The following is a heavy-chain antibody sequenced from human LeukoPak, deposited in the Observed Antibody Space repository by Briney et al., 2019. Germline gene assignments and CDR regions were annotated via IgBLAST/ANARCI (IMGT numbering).Heavy chain of an antibody. CDR3: ARPYYYDSSGYYSNDAFDI. CDR1: GFTFSSYA. D-gene: IGHD3-22*01. CDR2: ISGSGGST. Sequence: GGSLRLSCAASGFTFSSYAMSWVRQAPGKGLEWVSAISGSGGSTYYAHSVKGRFTISRDNSKNTLYLQMNSLRAEDTAVSYCARPYYYDSSGYYSNDAFDIWGQGTMVTVSS. J-gene: IGHJ3*02. V-gene: IGHV3-23*01.